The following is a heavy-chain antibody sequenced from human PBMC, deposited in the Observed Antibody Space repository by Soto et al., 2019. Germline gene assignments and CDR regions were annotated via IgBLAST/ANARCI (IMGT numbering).Heavy chain of an antibody. CDR1: GGPISRSSYY. V-gene: IGHV4-39*01. D-gene: IGHD3-10*01. CDR2: IYDSGST. Sequence: QLQLQESGPGLVKPSETLSLTCTVSGGPISRSSYYWGWIRQPPGEGLEWIGSIYDSGSTYYNPSLKSRVTISVHTSKNQFSLKLSSVTAADTAVYYCARLVLLPDYWGQGTLVTVSS. J-gene: IGHJ4*02. CDR3: ARLVLLPDY.